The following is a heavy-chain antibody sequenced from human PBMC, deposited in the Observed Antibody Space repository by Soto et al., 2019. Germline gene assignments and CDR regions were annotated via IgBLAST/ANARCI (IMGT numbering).Heavy chain of an antibody. V-gene: IGHV3-23*01. D-gene: IGHD3-9*01. CDR1: GFTFSSYA. Sequence: EVQLLESGGGLVQPGGSLRLSCAASGFTFSSYAMSWFRQAPGQGLEWVSAISGSGGSTYYADSVKGRFTISRDNVKNTLYLPMHSLRAEDTAVYYCAKTPIAYLLTGYPGYFDLWGRGTLVTVSS. CDR3: AKTPIAYLLTGYPGYFDL. J-gene: IGHJ2*01. CDR2: ISGSGGST.